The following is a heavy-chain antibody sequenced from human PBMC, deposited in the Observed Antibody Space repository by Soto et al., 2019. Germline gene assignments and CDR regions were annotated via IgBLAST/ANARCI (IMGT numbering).Heavy chain of an antibody. CDR3: ARVKGSSWYSYYFDC. CDR1: GFTFSSYW. J-gene: IGHJ4*02. Sequence: GGSLRLSCAASGFTFSSYWMSWVRQAPGKGLEWVANIQQDGSEKYYVDSVKGRFTISRDNAKNSLDLQMNSLRAEDTAVYYCARVKGSSWYSYYFDCWGQGTLVTVSS. CDR2: IQQDGSEK. D-gene: IGHD6-13*01. V-gene: IGHV3-7*03.